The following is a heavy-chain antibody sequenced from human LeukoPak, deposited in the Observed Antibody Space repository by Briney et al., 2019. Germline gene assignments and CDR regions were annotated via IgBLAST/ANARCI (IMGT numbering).Heavy chain of an antibody. CDR1: GFTFDDYA. D-gene: IGHD6-13*01. CDR2: IYWSGVGI. V-gene: IGHV3-9*01. Sequence: GGSLRLSCAASGFTFDDYAMHWVRHVPGKGLEWVSGIYWSGVGIDYADSVKGRFTISRDNAKNSLYLQMNSLRAEDTAVYYCARSPRAAAGLWGQGTLVTVSS. CDR3: ARSPRAAAGL. J-gene: IGHJ4*02.